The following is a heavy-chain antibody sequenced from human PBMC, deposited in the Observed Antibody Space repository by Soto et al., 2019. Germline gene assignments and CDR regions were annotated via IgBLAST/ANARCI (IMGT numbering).Heavy chain of an antibody. J-gene: IGHJ4*02. CDR3: GRETAEVRPYRHFVY. Sequence: ASVKVSCKASGYSFTSYYMHWVRQAPGQGLEWMAIINPSGGYTNYAQKFQGRVTMTRGMSTSTVYMELSSLRPEDTAVYYCGRETAEVRPYRHFVYWGQVTLITGSS. V-gene: IGHV1-46*01. CDR2: INPSGGYT. CDR1: GYSFTSYY. D-gene: IGHD2-21*01.